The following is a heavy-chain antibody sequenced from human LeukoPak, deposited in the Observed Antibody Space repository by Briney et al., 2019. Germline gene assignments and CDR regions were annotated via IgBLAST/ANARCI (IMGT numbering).Heavy chain of an antibody. CDR3: ARARVEILLWFGELLKYYFDY. J-gene: IGHJ4*02. CDR1: GYTFTSYD. V-gene: IGHV1-8*01. CDR2: MNPNSGNT. Sequence: GASVKVSCKASGYTFTSYDINWVRQATGQGLEWMGWMNPNSGNTGYAQKFQGRVTMTRNTSISTAYMELSSLRSEDTAVYYCARARVEILLWFGELLKYYFDYWGQGTLVTVSS. D-gene: IGHD3-10*01.